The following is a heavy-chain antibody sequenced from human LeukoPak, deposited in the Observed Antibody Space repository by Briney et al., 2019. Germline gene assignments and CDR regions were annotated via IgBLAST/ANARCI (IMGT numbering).Heavy chain of an antibody. CDR2: ISSSSSTI. D-gene: IGHD5-18*01. V-gene: IGHV3-48*01. CDR1: GFTFSSYS. CDR3: AREGASYGNHYFDY. Sequence: GGSLRLSCAASGFTFSSYSMNWVRQAPGKGLEWVSSISSSSSTIYYADSVKGRFTISRDNAKNSLYLQMNSLRAEDTAVYYCAREGASYGNHYFDYWGQGTLVTVSS. J-gene: IGHJ4*02.